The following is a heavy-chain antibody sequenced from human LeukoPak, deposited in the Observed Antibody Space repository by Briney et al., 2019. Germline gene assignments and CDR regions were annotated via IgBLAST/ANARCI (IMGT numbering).Heavy chain of an antibody. V-gene: IGHV3-74*01. CDR1: GFTFSTYW. CDR3: ARPETQYSSGLDGFDI. Sequence: GSLRLSCAGSGFTFSTYWMQWVRQAPGKGLVWVSRIDSDGRRTTYADSVKSRFPISRDHAKNTLYLQMNSLRTEDTAVYYCARPETQYSSGLDGFDIWGQGTMVSVSS. D-gene: IGHD6-19*01. J-gene: IGHJ3*02. CDR2: IDSDGRRT.